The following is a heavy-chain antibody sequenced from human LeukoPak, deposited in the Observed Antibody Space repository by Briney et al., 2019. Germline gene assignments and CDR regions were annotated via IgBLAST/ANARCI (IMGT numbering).Heavy chain of an antibody. CDR3: ARVVSGVRMISGVAYYYMDV. V-gene: IGHV4-39*07. D-gene: IGHD3-3*01. CDR2: IYYSGST. J-gene: IGHJ6*03. Sequence: SETLSLTCTVSGGSISSSSYYWGWIRQPPGKGLEWTGSIYYSGSTYYNPSLKSRVTISVDTPKNQFSLKLSSLTAADSAVYDCARVVSGVRMISGVAYYYMDVGGKGTTVTVSS. CDR1: GGSISSSSYY.